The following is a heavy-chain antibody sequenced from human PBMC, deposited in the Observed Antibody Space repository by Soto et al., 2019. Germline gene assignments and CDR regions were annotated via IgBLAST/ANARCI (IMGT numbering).Heavy chain of an antibody. V-gene: IGHV1-24*01. CDR2: FDPEDGET. CDR1: GYTLTELS. D-gene: IGHD3-22*01. CDR3: ARDHANYYDSSGYLYYFDY. J-gene: IGHJ4*02. Sequence: ASVKVSCKVSGYTLTELSMHWVRQAPGKGLEWMGGFDPEDGETIYAQKFQGRVTMTEDTSKNQFSLKLSSVTAADMAVYYCARDHANYYDSSGYLYYFDYWGQGTLVTVSS.